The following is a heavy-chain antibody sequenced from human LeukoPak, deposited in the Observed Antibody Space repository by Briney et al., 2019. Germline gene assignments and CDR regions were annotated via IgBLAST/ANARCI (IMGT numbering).Heavy chain of an antibody. CDR1: GYTFTVYY. CDR2: INPNSGGT. D-gene: IGHD3-22*01. V-gene: IGHV1-2*02. Sequence: GASVTVSCKASGYTFTVYYMHWVRQAPGQGLEWMGWINPNSGGTNYAQKFQGRVTMTRDTSISTAYMELSRLRSDDTAVYYCARVLYDSSGYYLFDYWGQGTLVTVSS. J-gene: IGHJ4*02. CDR3: ARVLYDSSGYYLFDY.